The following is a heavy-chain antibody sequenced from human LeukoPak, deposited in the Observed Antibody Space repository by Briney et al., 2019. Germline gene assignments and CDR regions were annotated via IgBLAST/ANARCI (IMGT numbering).Heavy chain of an antibody. Sequence: GGSLRLSCAASGFTFSDYYMSWIRQAPGKGLEWVSYISSSGSTIYYADSVKGRFTISRGNAKNSLYLQMNSLRVDDTAVYYCTRNSGFYRLDYWGQGSLVTVPS. J-gene: IGHJ4*02. CDR3: TRNSGFYRLDY. D-gene: IGHD6-19*01. CDR2: ISSSGSTI. V-gene: IGHV3-11*04. CDR1: GFTFSDYY.